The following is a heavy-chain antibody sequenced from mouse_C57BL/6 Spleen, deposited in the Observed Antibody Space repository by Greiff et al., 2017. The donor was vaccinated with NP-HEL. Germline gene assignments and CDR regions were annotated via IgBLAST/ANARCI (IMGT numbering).Heavy chain of an antibody. D-gene: IGHD1-1*01. V-gene: IGHV5-9-1*02. CDR1: GFTFSSYA. CDR2: ISSGGDYI. J-gene: IGHJ4*01. Sequence: EVKVEESGEGLVKPGGSLKLSCAASGFTFSSYAMSWVRQTPEKRLEWVAYISSGGDYIYYADTVKGRFTISRDNARNTLYLQMSSLKSEDTAMYYCTRDFYYGSRDYWGQGTSVTVSS. CDR3: TRDFYYGSRDY.